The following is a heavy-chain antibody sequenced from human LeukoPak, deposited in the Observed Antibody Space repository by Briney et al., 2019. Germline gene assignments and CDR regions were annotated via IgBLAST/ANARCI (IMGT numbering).Heavy chain of an antibody. D-gene: IGHD3-10*01. Sequence: GGSLRLSCAASGFTFSSYAMHWVRQAPGKGXXXXXXISYDGSNKYYADSVKGRFTISRDNSKNTLYLQMNSLRAEDTAVYYCASSSIRGVLKASLDYWGQGTLVTVSS. J-gene: IGHJ4*02. CDR2: ISYDGSNK. CDR3: ASSSIRGVLKASLDY. V-gene: IGHV3-30*01. CDR1: GFTFSSYA.